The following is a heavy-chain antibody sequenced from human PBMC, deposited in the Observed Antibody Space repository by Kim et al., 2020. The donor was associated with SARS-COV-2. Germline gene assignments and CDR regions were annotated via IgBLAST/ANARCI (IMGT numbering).Heavy chain of an antibody. D-gene: IGHD3-22*01. V-gene: IGHV3-23*01. Sequence: SVKGRFTISRDNSKNTLYLQMNSLRAEDTAVYYCAKRGNYYYDSSGYSDYWGQGTLVTVSS. J-gene: IGHJ4*02. CDR3: AKRGNYYYDSSGYSDY.